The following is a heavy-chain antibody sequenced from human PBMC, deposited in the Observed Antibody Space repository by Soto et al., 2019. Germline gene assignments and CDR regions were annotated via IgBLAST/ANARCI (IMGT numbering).Heavy chain of an antibody. CDR1: GFTFTGYS. Sequence: GGSLRLSCAASGFTFTGYSMNWVRQAPGKGLEWVSSISSTTNYIYYGDSMKGRFTISRDNAKNSLYLEMNSLRAEDTAVYYCARESEDLASNFDYWGQGTLVTVSS. V-gene: IGHV3-21*06. CDR3: ARESEDLASNFDY. J-gene: IGHJ4*02. CDR2: ISSTTNYI.